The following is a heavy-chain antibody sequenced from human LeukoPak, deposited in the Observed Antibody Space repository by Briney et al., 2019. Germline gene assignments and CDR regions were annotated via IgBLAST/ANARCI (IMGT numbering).Heavy chain of an antibody. V-gene: IGHV1-18*01. D-gene: IGHD3-3*01. CDR1: GYTFTSDG. CDR3: ARVETNGGGIFEYDFWSGLFDY. CDR2: ISAYNGNT. Sequence: ASVKVSCKASGYTFTSDGISWVRQAPGQGLEGMGWISAYNGNTNYAQKLQGRVTMTTDTSTRTAYMELRSLRSDDTAVYYCARVETNGGGIFEYDFWSGLFDYWGQGTLVTVPS. J-gene: IGHJ4*02.